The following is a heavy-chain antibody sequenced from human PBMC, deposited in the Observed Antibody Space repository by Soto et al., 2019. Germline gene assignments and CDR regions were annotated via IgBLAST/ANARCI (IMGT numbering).Heavy chain of an antibody. J-gene: IGHJ4*02. CDR2: IIPLFGTP. Sequence: HVQLVPSGAEVKQPGSSVKVSCKAFGVTFSSYALSWVRQSPVQGLEWMGGIIPLFGTPNYAQNFHVRVTITADKSTSSAYMELAIVRSEDTAVYYFARAVSSGWGGDFDSWDQGTLVIVSS. CDR3: ARAVSSGWGGDFDS. D-gene: IGHD6-19*01. V-gene: IGHV1-69*06. CDR1: GVTFSSYA.